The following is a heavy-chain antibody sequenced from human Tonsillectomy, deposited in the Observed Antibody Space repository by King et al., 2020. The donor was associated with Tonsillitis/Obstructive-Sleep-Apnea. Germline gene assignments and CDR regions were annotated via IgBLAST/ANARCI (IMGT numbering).Heavy chain of an antibody. J-gene: IGHJ4*01. Sequence: VQLVESGGGVVQPGGSLRLSCAASGFTFDDYSMHWVRQAPGKGLEWVSLISGDGGSTSSADSVKGRFTISRDNSKNSLYLQMNSLRTEDTALYYCAKDLAYTTSYYFDHWGQGTLVTVSS. D-gene: IGHD3-16*01. CDR3: AKDLAYTTSYYFDH. CDR2: ISGDGGST. CDR1: GFTFDDYS. V-gene: IGHV3-43*02.